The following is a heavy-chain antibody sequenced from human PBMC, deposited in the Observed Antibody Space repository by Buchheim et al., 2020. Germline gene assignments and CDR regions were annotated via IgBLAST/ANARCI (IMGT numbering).Heavy chain of an antibody. CDR1: GYSFTSYW. V-gene: IGHV5-10-1*01. J-gene: IGHJ2*01. CDR3: ARRERYKYDSSGGWWYFDL. CDR2: IDPSDSYT. Sequence: EVQLVQSGAEVKKPGESLRISCKGSGYSFTSYWISWVRQMPGKGLEWMGRIDPSDSYTNYSPSFQGHVTISADKSISPAYPQWSSLQESDTAMYYCARRERYKYDSSGGWWYFDLWGRGTL. D-gene: IGHD3-22*01.